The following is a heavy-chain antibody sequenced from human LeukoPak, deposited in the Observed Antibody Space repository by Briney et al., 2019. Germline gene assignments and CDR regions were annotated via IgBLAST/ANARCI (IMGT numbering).Heavy chain of an antibody. V-gene: IGHV4-34*01. J-gene: IGHJ4*02. Sequence: SETLSLTCAVYGGSFSNYYWNWIRQPPGKGLEWIGEINHTGSTNYNPSLKSRVTISVDTSKNQFSLKLSSVTAADTAVYYCARPYRYGSGSYYFDYWGQGTLVTVSS. CDR2: INHTGST. D-gene: IGHD3-10*01. CDR1: GGSFSNYY. CDR3: ARPYRYGSGSYYFDY.